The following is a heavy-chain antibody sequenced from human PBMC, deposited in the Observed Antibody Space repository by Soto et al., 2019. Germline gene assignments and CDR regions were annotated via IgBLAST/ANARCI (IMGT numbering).Heavy chain of an antibody. Sequence: SETLSLTCTVSGGSINTFYWSWVRLPAGKGLEWIGRIFSSGSTSFNPSLQSRVAMSVDTSKNHFSLNLSSVTAADMAVYYCAREGSYSAYNFAHGIQLWSLDFWGQGALVTVSS. CDR2: IFSSGST. V-gene: IGHV4-4*07. D-gene: IGHD5-12*01. CDR1: GGSINTFY. CDR3: AREGSYSAYNFAHGIQLWSLDF. J-gene: IGHJ4*02.